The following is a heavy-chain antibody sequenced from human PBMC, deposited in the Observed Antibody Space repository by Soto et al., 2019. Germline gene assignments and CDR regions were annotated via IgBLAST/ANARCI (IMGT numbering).Heavy chain of an antibody. CDR2: VYYSGST. CDR1: GGSISSSSYY. J-gene: IGHJ4*02. V-gene: IGHV4-39*01. D-gene: IGHD3-22*01. Sequence: SETLSLTCTVSGGSISSSSYYWGWIRQPPGKGLEWIGSVYYSGSTYDNPSLKSRVTIFVDTLRSQFSLRLSSVTAADTALYYCARLLYDRSGYYYFDYWGQGIQVTVSS. CDR3: ARLLYDRSGYYYFDY.